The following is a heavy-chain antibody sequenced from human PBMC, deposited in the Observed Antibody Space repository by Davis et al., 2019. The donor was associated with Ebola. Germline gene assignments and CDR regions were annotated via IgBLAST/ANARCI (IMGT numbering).Heavy chain of an antibody. V-gene: IGHV1-18*01. J-gene: IGHJ4*02. Sequence: AASVKVSCKASGYTFTSYGISWVRQAPGQGLEWMGWISAYNGNTNYAQKLQGRVTMTTDTSTSTAYMELSSLRSEDTAVYYCAGLDSSTDYWGQGTLVTVSS. D-gene: IGHD6-13*01. CDR1: GYTFTSYG. CDR2: ISAYNGNT. CDR3: AGLDSSTDY.